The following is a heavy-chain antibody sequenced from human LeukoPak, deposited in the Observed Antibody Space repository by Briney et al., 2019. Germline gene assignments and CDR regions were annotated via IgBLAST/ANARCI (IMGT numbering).Heavy chain of an antibody. Sequence: ASVKVSCKASGYTFTGYYMHWVRQAPGKGLEWMGGFDPEDGETIYAQKFQGRVTMTEDTSTDTAYMELSSLRSEDTAVYYCATFGGEGLRYFDWSFDYWGQGTLVTVSS. D-gene: IGHD3-9*01. CDR1: GYTFTGYY. CDR2: FDPEDGET. CDR3: ATFGGEGLRYFDWSFDY. V-gene: IGHV1-24*01. J-gene: IGHJ4*02.